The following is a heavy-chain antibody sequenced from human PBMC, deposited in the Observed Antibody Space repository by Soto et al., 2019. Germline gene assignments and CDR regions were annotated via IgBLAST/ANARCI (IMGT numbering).Heavy chain of an antibody. Sequence: GGSLRLSCAASGFTFSSYSMNWVRQAPGKGLEWVSYISSSSRTIYYADFVKGRFTISRDNAKNSLYLQMNSLRDEDTAVYYCASQDYYGSGSLTQAKHHYYGMDVWGQGTTVTVSS. CDR2: ISSSSRTI. V-gene: IGHV3-48*02. CDR1: GFTFSSYS. CDR3: ASQDYYGSGSLTQAKHHYYGMDV. J-gene: IGHJ6*02. D-gene: IGHD3-10*01.